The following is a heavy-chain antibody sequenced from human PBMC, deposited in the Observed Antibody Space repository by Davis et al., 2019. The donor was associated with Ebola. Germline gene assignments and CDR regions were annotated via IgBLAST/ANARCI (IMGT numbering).Heavy chain of an antibody. Sequence: GGSLRLSCAASGFTFSDHYMDWVRQAPGKGLEWVGRTRNKANSYTTEYAASVKGRFTISRDDSKNSLYLQMNSLKTEDTAVYYCARWSRYYYYGMDVWGQGTTVTVSS. CDR3: ARWSRYYYYGMDV. CDR2: TRNKANSYTT. CDR1: GFTFSDHY. J-gene: IGHJ6*02. V-gene: IGHV3-72*01.